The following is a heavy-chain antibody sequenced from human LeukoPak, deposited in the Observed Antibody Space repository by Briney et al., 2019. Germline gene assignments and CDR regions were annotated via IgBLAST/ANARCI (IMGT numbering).Heavy chain of an antibody. CDR2: IIPIFGTA. J-gene: IGHJ6*04. CDR1: GGTFSSYA. Sequence: GASVKVSCTASGGTFSSYAISWVRQAPGQGLEWMRGIIPIFGTANYAQKFQGRVTITADKSTSTAYMELSSLRSEDTAVYYYASRDLPWIQLPSSRYYYYGMDVWGKGTTVTVSS. D-gene: IGHD5-18*01. V-gene: IGHV1-69*06. CDR3: ASRDLPWIQLPSSRYYYYGMDV.